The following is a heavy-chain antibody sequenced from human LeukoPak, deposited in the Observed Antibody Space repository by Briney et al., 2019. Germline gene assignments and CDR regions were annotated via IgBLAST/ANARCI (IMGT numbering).Heavy chain of an antibody. CDR1: GGIFSSYA. V-gene: IGHV1-18*01. D-gene: IGHD1-26*01. J-gene: IGHJ6*02. CDR2: ISAYNGNT. Sequence: ASVKVSCKASGGIFSSYAISWVRQAPGQGLEWMGWISAYNGNTNYAQKLQGRVTMTTDTSTSTAYMELRSLRSDDTAVYYCARDLPDSGSYSLYYYYGMDVWGQGTTVTVSS. CDR3: ARDLPDSGSYSLYYYYGMDV.